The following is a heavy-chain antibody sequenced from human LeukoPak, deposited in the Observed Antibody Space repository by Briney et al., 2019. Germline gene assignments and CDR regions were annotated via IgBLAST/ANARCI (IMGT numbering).Heavy chain of an antibody. CDR1: GFSLNTRGVG. J-gene: IGHJ4*01. CDR2: IYWDDDR. Sequence: SGPTLVNPTQTLTLTCTFSGFSLNTRGVGVGWIRQPPGRALEWLALIYWDDDRRYSPSLKSRLTITKDTSKNQVVLTMTNMDPVDTATYFCAHRKNYYDSCVFDNWGQGTLVTVSS. CDR3: AHRKNYYDSCVFDN. V-gene: IGHV2-5*02. D-gene: IGHD3-22*01.